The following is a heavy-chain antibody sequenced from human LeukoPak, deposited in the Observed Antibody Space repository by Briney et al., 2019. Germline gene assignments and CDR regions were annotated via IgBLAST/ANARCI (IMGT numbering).Heavy chain of an antibody. CDR3: AKDHGDYLNWFDP. CDR2: ISGSGGST. D-gene: IGHD4-17*01. V-gene: IGHV3-23*01. J-gene: IGHJ5*02. Sequence: SGGSLRLSCAASGFTFSSYAMSWVRQAPGKGLEWVSAISGSGGSTYYADSVKGQFTISRDNSKNTLYLQMNSLRAEDTAVYYCAKDHGDYLNWFDPWGQGTLVTVSS. CDR1: GFTFSSYA.